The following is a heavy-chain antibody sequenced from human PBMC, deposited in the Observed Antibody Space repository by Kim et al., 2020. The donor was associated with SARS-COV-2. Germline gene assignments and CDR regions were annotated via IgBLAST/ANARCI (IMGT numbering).Heavy chain of an antibody. CDR2: IYSGGRT. J-gene: IGHJ6*02. CDR3: ARVNGDYYYGMDV. D-gene: IGHD7-27*01. Sequence: GGSLRLSCAASGFTVSSNSMTWVRQPPGKGLEWVSVIYSGGRTYHAASVRGRFSISGDNSKNTVFLQMNSLRAEDTAVYYCARVNGDYYYGMDVWGQGTTVIVSS. CDR1: GFTVSSNS. V-gene: IGHV3-53*01.